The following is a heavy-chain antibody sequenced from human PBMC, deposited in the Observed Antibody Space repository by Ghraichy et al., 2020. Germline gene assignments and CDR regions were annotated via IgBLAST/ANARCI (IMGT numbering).Heavy chain of an antibody. Sequence: ASVKVSCKASGYTFTGYYMHWVRQAPGQGLEWMGWINPNSGGTNYAQKFQGRVTMTRDTSISTAYMELSRLRSGDTAVYYCARDREYSYGLYYYYYGMDVWGQGTTVTVSS. CDR1: GYTFTGYY. V-gene: IGHV1-2*02. J-gene: IGHJ6*02. CDR2: INPNSGGT. D-gene: IGHD5-18*01. CDR3: ARDREYSYGLYYYYYGMDV.